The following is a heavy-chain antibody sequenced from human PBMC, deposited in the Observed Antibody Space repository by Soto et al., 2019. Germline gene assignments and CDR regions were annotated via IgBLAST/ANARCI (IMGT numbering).Heavy chain of an antibody. J-gene: IGHJ6*02. CDR2: ISAYNGNT. V-gene: IGHV1-18*01. D-gene: IGHD1-7*01. CDR1: GYTFTSYG. Sequence: ASVKVSCKASGYTFTSYGISWVRQAPGQGLEWMGWISAYNGNTNYAQKLQGRVTMTTDTSTSTAYMELRSLRSDDTAVYYCARRTGTIVYYYYGMDVWGQGTTVTVSS. CDR3: ARRTGTIVYYYYGMDV.